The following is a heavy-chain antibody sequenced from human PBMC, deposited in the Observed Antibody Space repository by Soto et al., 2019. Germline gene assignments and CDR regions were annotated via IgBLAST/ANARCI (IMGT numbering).Heavy chain of an antibody. Sequence: QVQLVESGGGLVKPGGSLRLSCEASGFTFRDYYMTWIRQAPGKGLEWVSYISIGASTMSYADSVKGRFTISRDNARNLLYLQMNSLRAEDTAVYYCARGGGSYDDSGMGVWGQGTTVTVSS. V-gene: IGHV3-11*01. D-gene: IGHD1-26*01. CDR1: GFTFRDYY. J-gene: IGHJ6*02. CDR3: ARGGGSYDDSGMGV. CDR2: ISIGASTM.